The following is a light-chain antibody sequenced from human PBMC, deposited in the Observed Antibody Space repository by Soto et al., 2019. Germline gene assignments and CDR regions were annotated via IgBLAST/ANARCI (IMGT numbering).Light chain of an antibody. CDR2: EVS. V-gene: IGLV2-14*01. CDR1: SSDVGAYNY. Sequence: QSALTQPSSVSGSLGRSMTISCTENSSDVGAYNYVSWYQQQPGKAPKLMISEVSNRPSGVSNRFSGSKSGNTASLIISGLQAEEEADYYCCSFTSITTYVFGTGTKVTVL. J-gene: IGLJ1*01. CDR3: CSFTSITTYV.